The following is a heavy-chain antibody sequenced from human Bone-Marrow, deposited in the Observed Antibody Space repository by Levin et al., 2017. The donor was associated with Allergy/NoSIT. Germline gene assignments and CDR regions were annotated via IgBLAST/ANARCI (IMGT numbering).Heavy chain of an antibody. CDR1: GFTFSSYW. CDR3: ASLPEWSSRGLG. J-gene: IGHJ4*02. D-gene: IGHD3-3*01. Sequence: GESLKISCAASGFTFSSYWMHWVRQAPGKGLLWVAHSDSDGSGTSYADSVKGRFTISRDNAKNTLYLQMKSLRAEDTAVYYCASLPEWSSRGLGWGQGTLVTVSS. V-gene: IGHV3-74*01. CDR2: SDSDGSGT.